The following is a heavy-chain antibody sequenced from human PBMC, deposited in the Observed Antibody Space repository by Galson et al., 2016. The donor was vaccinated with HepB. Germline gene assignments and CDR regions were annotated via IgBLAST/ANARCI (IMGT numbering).Heavy chain of an antibody. J-gene: IGHJ5*01. CDR2: IYYIGST. CDR3: ARSQHLPTKDFDP. CDR1: GGSISTSSYY. V-gene: IGHV4-39*07. Sequence: ETLSLTCTVSGGSISTSSYYWGWIRQPPGKGLEWIGSIYYIGSTFYNPSLKSRVTMSVDTSKNLFSLKLKSVTAADTAVYYCARSQHLPTKDFDPWGRGTLVTVSS. D-gene: IGHD6-13*01.